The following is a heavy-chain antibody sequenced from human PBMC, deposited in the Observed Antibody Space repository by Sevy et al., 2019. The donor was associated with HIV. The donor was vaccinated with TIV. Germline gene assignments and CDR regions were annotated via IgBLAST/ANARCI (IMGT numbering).Heavy chain of an antibody. J-gene: IGHJ3*01. V-gene: IGHV3-15*01. CDR3: NTDWGTGTTWVRPFDL. Sequence: GGSLRLSCAASGFPFSDAWMNWVRQAPGKGLEWVGLIKNENEGGTKDYAVPGKGIFTISRDDSKNTLYLQMSSLKTEVTGIYYCNTDWGTGTTWVRPFDLWGQGTMVTVSS. CDR2: IKNENEGGTK. CDR1: GFPFSDAW. D-gene: IGHD1-7*01.